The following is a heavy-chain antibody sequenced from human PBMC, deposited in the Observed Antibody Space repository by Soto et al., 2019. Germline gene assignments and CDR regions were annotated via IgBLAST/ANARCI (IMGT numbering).Heavy chain of an antibody. CDR1: GFTVSSNY. CDR2: IYSGGST. Sequence: EVQPVESGGGLIQPGGSLRLSCAASGFTVSSNYRSWVRHAPGKGLEWVPVIYSGGSTYYAHSVKGRFTISRDNSKNTLYVQRNRLSAEDTVVYYWARDRSRTLAYYYYGMDVWGQGTTVTVSS. D-gene: IGHD3-16*01. V-gene: IGHV3-53*01. J-gene: IGHJ6*02. CDR3: ARDRSRTLAYYYYGMDV.